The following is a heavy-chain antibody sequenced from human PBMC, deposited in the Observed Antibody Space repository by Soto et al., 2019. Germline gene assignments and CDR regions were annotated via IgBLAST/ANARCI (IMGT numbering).Heavy chain of an antibody. CDR2: IYHIGSP. CDR3: VTTYGSMNWFEL. CDR1: GASITGIRYY. D-gene: IGHD3-10*01. J-gene: IGHJ5*02. V-gene: IGHV4-39*01. Sequence: LQLEESGPGLVKPSETLSLTCTVSGASITGIRYYWGWLRQPPGKVLEWIGTIYHIGSPYYNPSLKSLFTMSVDTAKKQVSLRLTSVTAADTAVYYCVTTYGSMNWFELWGQGTLVTVS.